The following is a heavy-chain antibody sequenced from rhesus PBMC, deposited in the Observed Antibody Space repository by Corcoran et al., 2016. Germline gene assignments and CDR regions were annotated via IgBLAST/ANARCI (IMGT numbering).Heavy chain of an antibody. CDR1: GFTFSSYW. Sequence: EVQLVESGGGLAKPGGSLRLSCAASGFTFSSYWMNWVRQTPGKGLEWISAINSGGGSTYYADSVKGRFAISRDNSTNTLSLQMNSLRAEDTAVYYCAKDRGYCTGSGCLPVGGFDYWGQGVLVTVSS. D-gene: IGHD2-21*01. V-gene: IGHV3S42*01. CDR2: INSGGGST. CDR3: AKDRGYCTGSGCLPVGGFDY. J-gene: IGHJ4*01.